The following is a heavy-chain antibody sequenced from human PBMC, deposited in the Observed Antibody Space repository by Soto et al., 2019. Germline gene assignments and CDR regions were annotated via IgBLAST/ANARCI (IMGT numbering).Heavy chain of an antibody. CDR3: ARHGQWMVTGYFYYGMDV. CDR2: IYYSGST. CDR1: GGSISSSSSY. Sequence: SSETLSLTCTVSGGSISSSSSYWGWIRQPPGKGLEWIGSIYYSGSTYYNPSLKSRVTISVDTSKNQFSLKLSSVTAADTAMYYCARHGQWMVTGYFYYGMDVWGQGTTVT. V-gene: IGHV4-39*01. D-gene: IGHD6-19*01. J-gene: IGHJ6*02.